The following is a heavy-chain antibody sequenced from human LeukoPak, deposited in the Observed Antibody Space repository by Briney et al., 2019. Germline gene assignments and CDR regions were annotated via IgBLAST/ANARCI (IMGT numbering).Heavy chain of an antibody. CDR1: GGSISSSSYY. J-gene: IGHJ4*02. CDR2: IYYSGST. CDR3: ARLWYGSSFVFDY. D-gene: IGHD6-13*01. V-gene: IGHV4-39*01. Sequence: SETLSLTCTVSGGSISSSSYYWGWIRQPPGKGLEWIGSIYYSGSTYYNPSLKSRVTISVDTSKNQFSLKLSSVTAADTAVYYCARLWYGSSFVFDYWGQGTLVTVSS.